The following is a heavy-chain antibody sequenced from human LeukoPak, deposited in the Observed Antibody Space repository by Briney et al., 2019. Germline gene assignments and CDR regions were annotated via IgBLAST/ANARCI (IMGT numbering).Heavy chain of an antibody. CDR3: ARQAVAGPFGY. Sequence: GGSLRLSCAASGFTFSSYAMHWVRQAPGKGLEWVAVISYDGSNKYYADSVKGRFTISRDNSKNTLYLQMNSLRAEDTAVYYCARQAVAGPFGYWGQGTLVTVSS. J-gene: IGHJ4*02. CDR1: GFTFSSYA. CDR2: ISYDGSNK. D-gene: IGHD6-19*01. V-gene: IGHV3-30*04.